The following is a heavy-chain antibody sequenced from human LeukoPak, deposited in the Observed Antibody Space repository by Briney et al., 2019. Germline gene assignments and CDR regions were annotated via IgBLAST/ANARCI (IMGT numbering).Heavy chain of an antibody. Sequence: GSLRLSCAASGFTVSSNYMSWIRQPPGKGLEWIGEINHSGSTNYNPSLKSRVTMSVDTSKNQFSLKLSSVTAADTAVYYCARTYYYGSGSYYNVFDYWGQGTLVTVSS. D-gene: IGHD3-10*01. J-gene: IGHJ4*02. V-gene: IGHV4-34*01. CDR1: GFTVSSNY. CDR2: INHSGST. CDR3: ARTYYYGSGSYYNVFDY.